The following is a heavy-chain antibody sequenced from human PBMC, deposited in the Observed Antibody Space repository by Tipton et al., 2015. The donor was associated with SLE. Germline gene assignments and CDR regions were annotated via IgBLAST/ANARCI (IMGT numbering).Heavy chain of an antibody. V-gene: IGHV4-39*07. J-gene: IGHJ6*02. CDR1: GGSISSSSYY. CDR3: ARESIVGATTHYYYGMDV. Sequence: TLSLTCTVSGGSISSSSYYWGWIRQPPGKGLEWIGSIYYSGSTYYNPSLKSRVTMSVDTSKNQFSLKLSSVTAADTAVYYCARESIVGATTHYYYGMDVWGQGTTVTVSS. D-gene: IGHD1-26*01. CDR2: IYYSGST.